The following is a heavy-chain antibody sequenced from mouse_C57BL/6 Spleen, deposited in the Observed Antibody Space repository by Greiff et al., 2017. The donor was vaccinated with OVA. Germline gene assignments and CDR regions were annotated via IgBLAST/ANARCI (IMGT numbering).Heavy chain of an antibody. V-gene: IGHV5-9*01. CDR2: ISGGGGNP. CDR3: ARHDYYCRSYCWYFDV. D-gene: IGHD1-1*01. CDR1: GFTFSSYT. Sequence: EVKLVESGGGLAKPGGSLKLSCAASGFTFSSYTMSWVRQTPEKRLEWVATISGGGGNPYYPDSVKGRFTLSRDNAKNTLYMQMSSLRSEDTALYYGARHDYYCRSYCWYFDVWGTGTTVTVSS. J-gene: IGHJ1*03.